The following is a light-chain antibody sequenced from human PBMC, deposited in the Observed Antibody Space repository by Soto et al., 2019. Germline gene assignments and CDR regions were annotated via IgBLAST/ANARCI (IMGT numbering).Light chain of an antibody. CDR1: SSDVGGYNY. CDR2: DVS. Sequence: QSALTQPASVSGSPGQSITISCTGTSSDVGGYNYVSWYQQHPGKDPKLMIYDVSNRPSGVSNRFSGSKSGNTASLTISGLQADDEADYYCSSYASSSTRVFGGGTKVTVL. V-gene: IGLV2-14*01. CDR3: SSYASSSTRV. J-gene: IGLJ3*02.